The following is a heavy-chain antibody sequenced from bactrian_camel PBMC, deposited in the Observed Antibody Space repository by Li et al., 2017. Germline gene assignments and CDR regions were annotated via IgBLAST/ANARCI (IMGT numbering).Heavy chain of an antibody. V-gene: IGHV3S53*01. CDR1: TSC. Sequence: VQLVESGGGSVQAGGSLTLSCASATSCMGWFRQAPGKERKGVALQLLGGTTYYLDSVKGRFTISKGKTKGVLVDLQMDNLEPEDTAMYYCAAESGCWVLGGDWFIPSYWGLGTQ. D-gene: IGHD1*01. J-gene: IGHJ4*01. CDR2: QLLGGTT. CDR3: AAESGCWVLGGDWFIPSY.